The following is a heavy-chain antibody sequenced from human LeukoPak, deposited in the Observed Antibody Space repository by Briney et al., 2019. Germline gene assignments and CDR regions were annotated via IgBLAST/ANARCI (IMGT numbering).Heavy chain of an antibody. CDR2: IYYIGIA. Sequence: PSETLSLTCTVSGVSFGSGAYYWSWLRQRPGKGLEWIGYIYYIGIAFYNPSLKSRVTISVDTSKNQFSLKLSSVIAADTGVYYCARGGGIRIWFDPWGQGTLVTVSS. J-gene: IGHJ5*02. CDR3: ARGGGIRIWFDP. CDR1: GVSFGSGAYY. D-gene: IGHD6-13*01. V-gene: IGHV4-31*03.